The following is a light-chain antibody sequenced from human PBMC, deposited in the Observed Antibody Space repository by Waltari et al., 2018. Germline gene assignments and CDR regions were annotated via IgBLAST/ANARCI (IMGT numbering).Light chain of an antibody. Sequence: QSVLTQPPSASGTPGQSVTISCSGSNFNIGANTVNWYQPLPGTAPKLFIYSNHRRPSGVPGRFSGSKSGTSASLAISGLQSDDEADYYCATWDDSLNGWVFGGGTKLTVL. J-gene: IGLJ3*02. CDR3: ATWDDSLNGWV. CDR2: SNH. V-gene: IGLV1-44*01. CDR1: NFNIGANT.